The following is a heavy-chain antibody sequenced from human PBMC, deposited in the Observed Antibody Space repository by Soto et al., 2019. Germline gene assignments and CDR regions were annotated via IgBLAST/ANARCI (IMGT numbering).Heavy chain of an antibody. Sequence: GGSLRLSCAASGFTVSSNYVSWVRQAPGKGLEWVSVIYSGGSTYYADSVKGRFTISRDNSKNTLYLQMNSLRAEDTAVYYCARDPYDYVWGSYRSYGMDVWGQGTTVTVSS. J-gene: IGHJ6*02. V-gene: IGHV3-53*01. CDR3: ARDPYDYVWGSYRSYGMDV. CDR1: GFTVSSNY. CDR2: IYSGGST. D-gene: IGHD3-16*02.